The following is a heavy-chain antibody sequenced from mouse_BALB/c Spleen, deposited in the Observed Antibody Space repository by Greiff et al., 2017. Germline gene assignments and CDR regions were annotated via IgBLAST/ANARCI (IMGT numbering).Heavy chain of an antibody. Sequence: VQLQQSGAELVKPGASVKLSCTASGFNIKDTYMHWVKQRPEQGLEWIGRIDPANGNTKYDPKFQGKATITADTSSNTAYLQLSSLTSEDTAVYYCAVIYDGSYAMDYWGQGTSVTVSS. V-gene: IGHV14-3*02. D-gene: IGHD2-3*01. CDR3: AVIYDGSYAMDY. J-gene: IGHJ4*01. CDR2: IDPANGNT. CDR1: GFNIKDTY.